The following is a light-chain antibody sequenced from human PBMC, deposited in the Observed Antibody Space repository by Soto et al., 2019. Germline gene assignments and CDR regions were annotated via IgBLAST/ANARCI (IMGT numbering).Light chain of an antibody. J-gene: IGKJ1*01. CDR2: AAS. CDR3: QQYVSSPRT. CDR1: QSVSSN. Sequence: EVVLTQSPGTLSVSPGERAALSCRASQSVSSNLAWYQQRPGQAPRLLIYAASSGATGIPDRFSGSGSGTDFTLTISRLEPEDFAVYYCQQYVSSPRTFGQGTKVDIK. V-gene: IGKV3-20*01.